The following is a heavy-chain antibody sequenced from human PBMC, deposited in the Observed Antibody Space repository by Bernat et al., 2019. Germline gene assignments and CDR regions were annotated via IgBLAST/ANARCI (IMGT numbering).Heavy chain of an antibody. D-gene: IGHD6-19*01. Sequence: QVQLVQSGAEVKKPGASVKVSCKASGYTFTSYGISWVRQAPGQGLEWMGWISAYNGNTNYAQKLQDRVTMTTDTSTSTAYRELRSLRSDDTAVYYCARHDLFTTVAQHVYIDWGQGTLVTVSS. CDR3: ARHDLFTTVAQHVYID. V-gene: IGHV1-18*01. J-gene: IGHJ4*02. CDR2: ISAYNGNT. CDR1: GYTFTSYG.